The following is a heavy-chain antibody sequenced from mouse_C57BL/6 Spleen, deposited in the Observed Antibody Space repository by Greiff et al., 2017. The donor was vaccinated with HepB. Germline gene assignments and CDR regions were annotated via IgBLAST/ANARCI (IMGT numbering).Heavy chain of an antibody. V-gene: IGHV1-18*01. Sequence: EVQLQQSGPELVKPGASVKIPCKASGYTFTDYNMDWVKQSHGKSLEWIGDINPNNGGTIYNQKFKGKATLTVDKSSSTADMELRSLTSEDTAVYYCARSGVVAPGMDYWGQGTSVTVSS. CDR1: GYTFTDYN. CDR3: ARSGVVAPGMDY. CDR2: INPNNGGT. J-gene: IGHJ4*01. D-gene: IGHD1-1*01.